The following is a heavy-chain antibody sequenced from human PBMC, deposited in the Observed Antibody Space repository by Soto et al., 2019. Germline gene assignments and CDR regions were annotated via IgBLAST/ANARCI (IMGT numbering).Heavy chain of an antibody. D-gene: IGHD1-26*01. CDR3: ARNGVGATTRANYYYYGMDV. V-gene: IGHV4-59*08. Sequence: PSETLSLTCAVYGGSFSGYYWSWIRQPPGKGLEWIGYIYYSGSTNYNPSLKSRVTISVDTSKNQFSLKLSSVTAADTAVYYCARNGVGATTRANYYYYGMDVWGQGTTVTVSS. CDR2: IYYSGST. J-gene: IGHJ6*02. CDR1: GGSFSGYY.